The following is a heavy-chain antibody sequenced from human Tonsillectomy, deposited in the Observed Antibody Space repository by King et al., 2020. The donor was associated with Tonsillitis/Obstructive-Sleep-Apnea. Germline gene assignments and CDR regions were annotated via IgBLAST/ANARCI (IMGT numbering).Heavy chain of an antibody. CDR1: GGSISSSNW. D-gene: IGHD2-15*01. J-gene: IGHJ2*01. CDR3: ARGPGYCSGGSCYSGWYVDL. V-gene: IGHV4-4*02. CDR2: IYHSGST. Sequence: HVQLQESGPGLVKPSGTLSLTCAVSGGSISSSNWWSWVRQPPGKGLEWIGEIYHSGSTNYNPSLKSRVTISVDKSKNQFSLKLSSVTAADTAVDYCARGPGYCSGGSCYSGWYVDLWGRGTLVTVSS.